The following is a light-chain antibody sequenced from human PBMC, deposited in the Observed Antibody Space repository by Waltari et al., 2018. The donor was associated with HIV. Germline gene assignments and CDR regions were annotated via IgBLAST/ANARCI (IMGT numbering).Light chain of an antibody. V-gene: IGLV1-47*01. Sequence: SVLTQPPSASGTPGQKVTISCSGSSSNIGSNSVFWYQQLPGAAPKLLIYRDPQRPSGVPDRFSGSKSGTSASLAISGLRSEDEAVYSCATWDDSLNGVLFGGGTNLNVL. CDR2: RDP. CDR1: SSNIGSNS. CDR3: ATWDDSLNGVL. J-gene: IGLJ2*01.